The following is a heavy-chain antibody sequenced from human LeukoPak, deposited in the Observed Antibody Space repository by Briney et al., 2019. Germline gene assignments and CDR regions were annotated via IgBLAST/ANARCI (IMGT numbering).Heavy chain of an antibody. Sequence: ASVKVSCKASGYTFTSYDINWVRQATGQGLEWMGWMNPNSGKTGYAQKFQGRVTMTRNTSITTAYMELSSLRSEDTAVYYCARVGYSSTSWYPWFDPWGQGTLVTVSS. CDR3: ARVGYSSTSWYPWFDP. D-gene: IGHD2-2*01. CDR1: GYTFTSYD. CDR2: MNPNSGKT. V-gene: IGHV1-8*01. J-gene: IGHJ5*02.